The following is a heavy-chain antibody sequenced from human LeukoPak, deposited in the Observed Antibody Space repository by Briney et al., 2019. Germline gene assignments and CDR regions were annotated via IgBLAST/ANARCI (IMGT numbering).Heavy chain of an antibody. Sequence: TPSETLSLTCTVSGGSISSSSYYWSWIRQPAGKGLEWIGRIYTSVSTNYNPSLKSRVTMSVDTSKNQFSLKLNSVTAADTAVYYCASFSPYYHDNSGYYAGPCDYWGQGNLVTVSS. V-gene: IGHV4-61*02. CDR1: GGSISSSSYY. D-gene: IGHD3-22*01. CDR2: IYTSVST. CDR3: ASFSPYYHDNSGYYAGPCDY. J-gene: IGHJ4*02.